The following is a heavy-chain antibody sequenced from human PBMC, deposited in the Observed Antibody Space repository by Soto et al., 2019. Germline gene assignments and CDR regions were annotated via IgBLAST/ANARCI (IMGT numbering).Heavy chain of an antibody. J-gene: IGHJ4*02. D-gene: IGHD3-3*01. CDR3: ARDSSGYYLYITNSFG. V-gene: IGHV1-69*02. Sequence: QVQLVQSGAEVKKPGSSVKVSCKASGGTFSSYTISWVRQAPGQGREWMGRIIPILGIANYAQKFQGRVTITADKSTSTAYMELRRLRYEDTDVYYCARDSSGYYLYITNSFGWGQGTLVTVSS. CDR1: GGTFSSYT. CDR2: IIPILGIA.